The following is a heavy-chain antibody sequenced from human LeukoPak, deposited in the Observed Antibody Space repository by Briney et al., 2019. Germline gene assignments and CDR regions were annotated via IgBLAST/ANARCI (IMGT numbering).Heavy chain of an antibody. V-gene: IGHV3-7*01. CDR1: RFTFSSYW. CDR3: ARDRSIAVAEGY. CDR2: IKQDGSEK. Sequence: GGSLRLSCAASRFTFSSYWMSWVRQAPGKGLEWVANIKQDGSEKYYVDSVKGRFTISRDNAKNSLYLQMNSLRAEDTAVYYCARDRSIAVAEGYWGQGTLVTVSS. D-gene: IGHD6-19*01. J-gene: IGHJ4*02.